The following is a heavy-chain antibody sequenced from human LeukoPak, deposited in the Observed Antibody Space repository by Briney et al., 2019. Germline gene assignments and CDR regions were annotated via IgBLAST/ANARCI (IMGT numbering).Heavy chain of an antibody. V-gene: IGHV5-51*01. CDR1: GYSFTSYW. Sequence: ESLKISCKGSGYSFTSYWIGWVRQMPGKGLEWMGIIYPGDSDTRYSPSFQGQVTISADKSISTAYLQWSSLKASDTAMYYCARGGDGYYYYYYMDVWGKGTTVTVSS. CDR2: IYPGDSDT. J-gene: IGHJ6*03. D-gene: IGHD3-16*01. CDR3: ARGGDGYYYYYYMDV.